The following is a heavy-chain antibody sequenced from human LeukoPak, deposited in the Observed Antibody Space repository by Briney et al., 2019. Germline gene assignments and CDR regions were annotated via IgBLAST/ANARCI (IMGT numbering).Heavy chain of an antibody. D-gene: IGHD6-13*01. Sequence: GESLKISCKGSGYSFTSYWIGWVRQMPGKGLEWMGIIYPGDSDTRYSPSFQGQVTITADKSISTAYLQWSSLKASDTAMYYCARSSSWTLYYFDYWGQGTLVTVSS. J-gene: IGHJ4*02. V-gene: IGHV5-51*01. CDR3: ARSSSWTLYYFDY. CDR1: GYSFTSYW. CDR2: IYPGDSDT.